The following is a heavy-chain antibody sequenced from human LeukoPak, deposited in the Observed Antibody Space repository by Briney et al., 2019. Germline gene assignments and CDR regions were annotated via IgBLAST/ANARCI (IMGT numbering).Heavy chain of an antibody. V-gene: IGHV3-48*01. CDR3: TRDPRHFDS. D-gene: IGHD6-6*01. CDR2: ISSSSSTI. J-gene: IGHJ5*01. CDR1: GFTFSIYS. Sequence: GGSLRLSCAASGFTFSIYSMNWVRQAPGKGLEWVSYISSSSSTIHYADSVKGRFTISRDNARNSLYLQMSSLRVEDTAVYYCTRDPRHFDSCGQGTLVTVSS.